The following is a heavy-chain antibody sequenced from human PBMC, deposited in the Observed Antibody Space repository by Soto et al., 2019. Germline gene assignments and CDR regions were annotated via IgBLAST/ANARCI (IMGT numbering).Heavy chain of an antibody. J-gene: IGHJ6*02. CDR2: IYWDDDK. CDR1: GFSLSTSGVG. D-gene: IGHD2-21*01. CDR3: ARDSVALYYYYYGMDV. V-gene: IGHV2-5*02. Sequence: SGPTLVNPTQTLTLTCTFSGFSLSTSGVGVGWIRQPPGKALEWLALIYWDDDKRYSPSLKSGLTITKDTSKNQVVLTMTNMDPVDTATYYCARDSVALYYYYYGMDVWGQGTTVTVSS.